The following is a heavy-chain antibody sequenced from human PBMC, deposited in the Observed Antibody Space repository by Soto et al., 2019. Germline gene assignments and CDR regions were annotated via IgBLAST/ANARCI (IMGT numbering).Heavy chain of an antibody. CDR2: INHSGNT. J-gene: IGHJ4*02. V-gene: IGHV4-34*01. CDR1: GDSFSDYY. D-gene: IGHD1-26*01. Sequence: PSETLSLTCGFYGDSFSDYYWALVRQPPGKGLERIGEINHSGNTYYAPSLKSRLSMSVDTSRNHVSLHLTSVTAADTAVYYCATFSIVGTVIFNHWGQGTQVTVSS. CDR3: ATFSIVGTVIFNH.